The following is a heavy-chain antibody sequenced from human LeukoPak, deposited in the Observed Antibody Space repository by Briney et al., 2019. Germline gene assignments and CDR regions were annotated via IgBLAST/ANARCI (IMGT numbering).Heavy chain of an antibody. V-gene: IGHV1-18*01. J-gene: IGHJ5*02. D-gene: IGHD3-10*01. CDR2: ISAYNGNT. CDR1: GYTFTSYG. CDR3: ARLLITMVRGVIVPNWFDP. Sequence: GASVKVSCKASGYTFTSYGISWVRQAPGQGLEWMGWISAYNGNTNYAQKLQGRVTMTTDTSTSTAYMELRSLRSDDTAVYYCARLLITMVRGVIVPNWFDPWGQGTLVTVSS.